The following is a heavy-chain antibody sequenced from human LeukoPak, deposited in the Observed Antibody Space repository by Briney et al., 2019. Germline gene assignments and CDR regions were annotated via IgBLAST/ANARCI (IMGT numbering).Heavy chain of an antibody. V-gene: IGHV4-59*01. CDR1: GGSISSYY. CDR3: ARDDSSGYYDY. D-gene: IGHD3-22*01. Sequence: SETLSLTCTVSGGSISSYYWSWIRQPPGKGLEWIGYIYYSGSTNYNPSLKSRVTISVDTSKNQFSLKLSSVTAADTAVYYCARDDSSGYYDYWGQGTLVAVSS. J-gene: IGHJ4*02. CDR2: IYYSGST.